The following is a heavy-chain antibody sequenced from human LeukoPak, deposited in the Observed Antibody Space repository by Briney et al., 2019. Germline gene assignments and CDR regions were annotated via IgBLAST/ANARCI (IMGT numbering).Heavy chain of an antibody. CDR3: ARGRSGLAAAGTYDY. Sequence: ASVRVSCKASGYTFTSSDINWARQAAGQGLEWMGWINPNSGRTGYAQKFQGRVTMTANTSISTAYMELRNLRFDGTAVYYCARGRSGLAAAGTYDYWGQGTLITVSS. CDR1: GYTFTSSD. V-gene: IGHV1-8*01. D-gene: IGHD6-13*01. CDR2: INPNSGRT. J-gene: IGHJ4*02.